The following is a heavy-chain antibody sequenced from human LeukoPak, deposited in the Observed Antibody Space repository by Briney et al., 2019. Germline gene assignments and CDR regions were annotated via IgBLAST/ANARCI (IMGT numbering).Heavy chain of an antibody. D-gene: IGHD4-17*01. V-gene: IGHV3-48*03. CDR2: ISSSGSTI. Sequence: GASLRLSCAASGFTFSSYAMSWVRQAPGKGLEWVSYISSSGSTIYYADSVKGRFTISRDNAKNSLYLQMNSLRAEDTAVYYCARSAVTLDYWGQGTLVTVSS. CDR3: ARSAVTLDY. J-gene: IGHJ4*02. CDR1: GFTFSSYA.